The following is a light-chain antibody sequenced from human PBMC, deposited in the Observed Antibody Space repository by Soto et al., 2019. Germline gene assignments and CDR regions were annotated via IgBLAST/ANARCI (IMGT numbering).Light chain of an antibody. J-gene: IGLJ3*02. Sequence: QSALTQPRSVSGSPGQSVTISCTGTSSDVGDYNYVSWYQQHPGKAPKLLIYAVNMRPSGVPERFSVSKSGNTASLTISGLQAEDEADYSCCSYAGSYTWVFGGGTKLTVL. CDR3: CSYAGSYTWV. CDR1: SSDVGDYNY. V-gene: IGLV2-11*01. CDR2: AVN.